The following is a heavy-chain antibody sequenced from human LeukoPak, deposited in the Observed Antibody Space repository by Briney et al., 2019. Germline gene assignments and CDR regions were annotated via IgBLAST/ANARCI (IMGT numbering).Heavy chain of an antibody. CDR1: GYTFTSYA. CDR2: INAGNGNT. CDR3: ARDRYTAMVRGYFDY. Sequence: ASVKVSCKASGYTFTSYAMHWVRQAPGQRLEWMGWINAGNGNTKYSQKFQGRVTITRDTSASTAYMELNSLRSEDTAVYYCARDRYTAMVRGYFDYWGQGTLVTVSS. J-gene: IGHJ4*02. D-gene: IGHD5-18*01. V-gene: IGHV1-3*01.